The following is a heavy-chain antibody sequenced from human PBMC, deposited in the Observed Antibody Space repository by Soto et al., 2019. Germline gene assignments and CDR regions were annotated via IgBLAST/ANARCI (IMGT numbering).Heavy chain of an antibody. D-gene: IGHD3-16*01. CDR2: FHYSGST. Sequence: QVQVQESGPGLVRPSETLSLTCTVSGGSISSRDCYWGWIRQPPGKGREWIGSFHYSGSTYYNPSLKSRVHISLGTSKDQVSLRVTSGTAAETAVYYCSRSLGRSHFDYWGQGTLVTVSS. CDR3: SRSLGRSHFDY. V-gene: IGHV4-39*01. J-gene: IGHJ4*02. CDR1: GGSISSRDCY.